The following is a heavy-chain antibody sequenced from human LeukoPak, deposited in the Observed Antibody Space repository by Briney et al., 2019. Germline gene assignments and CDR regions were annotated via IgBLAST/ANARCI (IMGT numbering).Heavy chain of an antibody. V-gene: IGHV3-7*03. CDR3: ERGGGLDV. CDR2: INHNGNVN. CDR1: GLTFSSHW. Sequence: GGSLRLSCAASGLTFSSHWMNWARQAPGKGLEWVASINHNGNVNYYVDSVKGRFTISRDNAKNSLYLQMSNLRAEDTAVYFCERGGGLDVWGQGATVTVSS. J-gene: IGHJ6*02. D-gene: IGHD3-16*01.